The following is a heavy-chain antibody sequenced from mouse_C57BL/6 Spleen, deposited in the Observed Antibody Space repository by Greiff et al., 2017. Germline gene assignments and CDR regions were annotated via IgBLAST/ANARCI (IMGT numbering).Heavy chain of an antibody. CDR3: ARSDYYGSSYGDY. J-gene: IGHJ2*01. CDR2: IHPNSGST. Sequence: VQLQQSGAELVRPGASVTLSCKASGYTFTSYWMHWVKQRPGQGLEWIGMIHPNSGSTNYNEKFKSKATLTVDKSSSTAYMQLSSLTSEDSAVYYCARSDYYGSSYGDYWGQGTTLTVSS. V-gene: IGHV1-64*01. CDR1: GYTFTSYW. D-gene: IGHD1-1*01.